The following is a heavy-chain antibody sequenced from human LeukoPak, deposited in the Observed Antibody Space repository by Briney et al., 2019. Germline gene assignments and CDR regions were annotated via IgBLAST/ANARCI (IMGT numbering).Heavy chain of an antibody. J-gene: IGHJ6*02. CDR2: IWYDGSNK. V-gene: IGHV3-33*01. CDR1: GFTFSSYG. Sequence: PGRSLRLSCAASGFTFSSYGMHWVRQAPGKGLKWVAVIWYDGSNKYYADSVKGRFTISRDNPKNTLYLQMNSLRAEDTAVYYCARVLYYYYGMDVWGQGTTVTVSS. CDR3: ARVLYYYYGMDV. D-gene: IGHD1-1*01.